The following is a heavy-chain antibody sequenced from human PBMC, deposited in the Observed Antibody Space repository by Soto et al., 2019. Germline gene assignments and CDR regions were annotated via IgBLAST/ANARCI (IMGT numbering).Heavy chain of an antibody. V-gene: IGHV3-23*01. J-gene: IGHJ4*02. Sequence: EVQLLESGGTLVQPGGSLRLSCAASGFTFSTYAMSWARQAPGKGLEWVSAISGHGISTYYADSVKGRFTISRANSKNTLFLQMNSLRAEATDKYYCAGRITTFKWGQGTLSPSPQ. D-gene: IGHD1-1*01. CDR2: ISGHGIST. CDR3: AGRITTFK. CDR1: GFTFSTYA.